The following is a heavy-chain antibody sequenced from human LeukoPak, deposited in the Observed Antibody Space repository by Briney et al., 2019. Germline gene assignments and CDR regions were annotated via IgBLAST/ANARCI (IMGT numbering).Heavy chain of an antibody. V-gene: IGHV3-66*01. D-gene: IGHD3-10*01. Sequence: GRSLRLSCAASGFTISSNYIAWLRQAPGKGLEWVTVLYIGGDTYYADSVKGRFTITRDNSKNTLYLEMNSLKAEDAAVYYCARYGSGSCFDYWGQGTLVIVSS. CDR1: GFTISSNY. CDR2: LYIGGDT. J-gene: IGHJ4*02. CDR3: ARYGSGSCFDY.